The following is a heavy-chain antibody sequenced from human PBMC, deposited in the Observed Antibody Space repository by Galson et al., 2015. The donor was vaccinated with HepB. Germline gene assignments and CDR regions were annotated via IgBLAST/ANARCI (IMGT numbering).Heavy chain of an antibody. CDR3: ARRGSGSYSDGGLYFDL. J-gene: IGHJ2*01. CDR2: IGTAGDP. D-gene: IGHD1-26*01. CDR1: GFTFSSYD. Sequence: SLRLSCAASGFTFSSYDMHWVRQATGKGLEWVSAIGTAGDPYYPGSVKGRFTISRENAKNSLYLQMNSLRAGDTAVYYCARRGSGSYSDGGLYFDLWGRGTLVTVSS. V-gene: IGHV3-13*05.